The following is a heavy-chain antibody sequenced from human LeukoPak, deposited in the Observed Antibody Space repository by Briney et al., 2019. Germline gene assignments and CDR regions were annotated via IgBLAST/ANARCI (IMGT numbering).Heavy chain of an antibody. Sequence: SQTLSLTCIVSGGSIISGDYYWSWIRQPPGKGLEWIGYIYHNGDTYYNPSLKSRVSISVDTSKNQFSLKLSSVTAADTAVYYCARGLGSSWYLGYYYYYYMDVWGKGTTVTVSS. CDR1: GGSIISGDYY. D-gene: IGHD6-13*01. V-gene: IGHV4-30-4*08. CDR2: IYHNGDT. J-gene: IGHJ6*03. CDR3: ARGLGSSWYLGYYYYYYMDV.